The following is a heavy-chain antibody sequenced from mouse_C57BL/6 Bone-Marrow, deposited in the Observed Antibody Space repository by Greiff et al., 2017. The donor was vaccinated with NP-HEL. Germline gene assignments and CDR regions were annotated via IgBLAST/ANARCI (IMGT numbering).Heavy chain of an antibody. CDR3: AREDLLCTYYFDY. V-gene: IGHV1-50*01. D-gene: IGHD6-5*01. J-gene: IGHJ2*01. Sequence: QVQLQQPGAELVKPGASVKLSCKASGYTFTSYWMQWVKQRPGQGLEWIGEIDPSGSSTNYNQKFNGQATLTVDTSSSTAYMQLSSLTSEDAAVYYCAREDLLCTYYFDYWGQGTTLTGSS. CDR2: IDPSGSST. CDR1: GYTFTSYW.